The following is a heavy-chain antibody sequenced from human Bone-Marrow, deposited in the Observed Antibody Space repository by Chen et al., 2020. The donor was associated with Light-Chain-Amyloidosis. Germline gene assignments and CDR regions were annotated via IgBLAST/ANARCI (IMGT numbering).Heavy chain of an antibody. CDR2: IKPKRDGGAA. Sequence: EVQLVESGGGLVRPGGSLRLSYVLSGFSFKNAWMNWVRQAPGKGLEWVGRIKPKRDGGAANYAAAVKGRFTISRDDSKNTVYLEMNTLKTEDAGVYYCATVEATVTLTWYFYLWGRGTLVTVSS. J-gene: IGHJ2*01. CDR3: ATVEATVTLTWYFYL. D-gene: IGHD4-17*01. CDR1: GFSFKNAW. V-gene: IGHV3-15*05.